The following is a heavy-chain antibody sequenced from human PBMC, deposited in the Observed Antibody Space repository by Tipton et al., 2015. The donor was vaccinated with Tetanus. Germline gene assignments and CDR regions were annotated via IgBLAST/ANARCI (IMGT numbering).Heavy chain of an antibody. CDR3: ARENGGYDYYYYYGMDV. V-gene: IGHV3-21*01. D-gene: IGHD5-12*01. CDR2: ISSSSSYI. Sequence: SLRLSCAASGFTFDDYGMSWVRQAPGKGLEWVSSISSSSSYIYYADSVKGRFTISRDNAKNSLYLQMNSLRAEDTAVYYCARENGGYDYYYYYGMDVWGQGTTVTVSS. CDR1: GFTFDDYG. J-gene: IGHJ6*02.